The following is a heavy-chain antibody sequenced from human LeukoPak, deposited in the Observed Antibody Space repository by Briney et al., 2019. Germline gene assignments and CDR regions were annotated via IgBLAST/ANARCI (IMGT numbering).Heavy chain of an antibody. V-gene: IGHV4-34*01. Sequence: SETLSLTCAVSGESFSGHYWSWIRQTPGKGLEWIGEVNHSGSTNYNPSLKSRVTISVDKSKNQFSLKLSSVTAADTAVYYCANTGYYYDSSGYRDYWGQGTLVTVSS. CDR3: ANTGYYYDSSGYRDY. CDR1: GESFSGHY. CDR2: VNHSGST. D-gene: IGHD3-22*01. J-gene: IGHJ4*02.